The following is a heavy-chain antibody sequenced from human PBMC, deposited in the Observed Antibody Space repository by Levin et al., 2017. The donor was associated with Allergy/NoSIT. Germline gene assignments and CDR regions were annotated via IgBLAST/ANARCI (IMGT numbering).Heavy chain of an antibody. V-gene: IGHV4-39*01. CDR2: IYYSGST. CDR1: GGSISSASYY. Sequence: SQTLSLTCTVSGGSISSASYYWGWIRQPPGKGLEWIGSIYYSGSTYYNPSLKSRVTISVDTSNNQFSLKLSSVTAADTAVYYCARHRIAAAGNHFDYWGQGTLVTVSS. J-gene: IGHJ4*02. CDR3: ARHRIAAAGNHFDY. D-gene: IGHD6-13*01.